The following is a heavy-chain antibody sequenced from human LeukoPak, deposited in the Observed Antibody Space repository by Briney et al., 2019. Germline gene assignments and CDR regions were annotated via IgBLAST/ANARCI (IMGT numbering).Heavy chain of an antibody. Sequence: EASVKVSCKASGYTFTSYGISWVRQAPGQGLEWMGWISAYNGNTNYAQKLQGRVTMTTDTSTNTAYMELRSLRSDDTAVYYCARAPRGDVVVPDASTFDPWGQGTLVTVSS. CDR2: ISAYNGNT. CDR1: GYTFTSYG. CDR3: ARAPRGDVVVPDASTFDP. D-gene: IGHD2-2*01. J-gene: IGHJ5*02. V-gene: IGHV1-18*01.